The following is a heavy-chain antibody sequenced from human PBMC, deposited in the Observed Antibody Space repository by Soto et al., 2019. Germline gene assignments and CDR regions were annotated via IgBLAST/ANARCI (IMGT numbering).Heavy chain of an antibody. D-gene: IGHD1-26*01. CDR1: GGTFSSYS. Sequence: QVQLVQSGAEVKKPGSSVKVSCKASGGTFSSYSINCVRQAPGQGLEWMGEIIPIFGTANYAQKFQGRVTITADESTSTAYMELSSLRSEDTAVYYCARDGGRHAVGIDYWGQGTLVTVSS. CDR2: IIPIFGTA. J-gene: IGHJ4*02. CDR3: ARDGGRHAVGIDY. V-gene: IGHV1-69*01.